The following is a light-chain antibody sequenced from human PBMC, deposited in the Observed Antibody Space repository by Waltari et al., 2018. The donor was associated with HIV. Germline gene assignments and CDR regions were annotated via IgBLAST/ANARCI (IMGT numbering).Light chain of an antibody. CDR1: QSVSSY. CDR2: DAS. Sequence: EIVLTQSPATLSLSPGERATLSCRASQSVSSYLAWYQQKPGQAPRLLIYDASNRATGIPARFSGSGSGTDFTLTICSLEPEDFAVYYCQQRSNWSLVTFGGGTKVEIE. V-gene: IGKV3-11*01. J-gene: IGKJ4*01. CDR3: QQRSNWSLVT.